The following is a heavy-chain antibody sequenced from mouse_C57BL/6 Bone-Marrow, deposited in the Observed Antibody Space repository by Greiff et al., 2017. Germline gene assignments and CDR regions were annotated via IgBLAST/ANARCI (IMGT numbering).Heavy chain of an antibody. CDR1: GYTFTDYY. Sequence: VQLQQSGPELVKPGASVKISCKASGYTFTDYYMNWVKQSHGKSLEWIGDINPNNGGTSYNQMFKGKATLTVDKSSSTAYMELRSLTSEDSAVYYCARDYYGSSPYFDYWGQGTTLTVSS. CDR2: INPNNGGT. V-gene: IGHV1-26*01. D-gene: IGHD1-1*01. CDR3: ARDYYGSSPYFDY. J-gene: IGHJ2*01.